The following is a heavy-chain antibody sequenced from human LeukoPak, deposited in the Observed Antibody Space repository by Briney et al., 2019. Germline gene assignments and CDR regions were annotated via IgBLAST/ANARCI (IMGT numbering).Heavy chain of an antibody. CDR2: IGTAGDP. J-gene: IGHJ4*02. V-gene: IGHV3-13*05. Sequence: AGGSLRLSCAASGFTFSSYDMHWVRHATGKGLEWVSAIGTAGDPYYPGSVKGRFTISRENAKNSLYLQMNSLRAGDTAVYYCARGAEREFGELLSPLDYWGQGTLVTVSS. CDR3: ARGAEREFGELLSPLDY. D-gene: IGHD3-10*01. CDR1: GFTFSSYD.